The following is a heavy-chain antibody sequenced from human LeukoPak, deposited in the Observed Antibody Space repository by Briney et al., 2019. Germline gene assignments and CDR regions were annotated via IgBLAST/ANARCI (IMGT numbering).Heavy chain of an antibody. CDR2: IIPIFGTA. CDR1: GGTFSSYA. J-gene: IGHJ4*02. Sequence: SVEVSCKASGGTFSSYAISWVRQAPGQGREWMGGIIPIFGTANYAQKFQGRVTITADESTSTAYMELSSLRSEDTAVYYCAREATRNIVVVPAAIYYFDYWGQGTLVTVSS. CDR3: AREATRNIVVVPAAIYYFDY. D-gene: IGHD2-2*01. V-gene: IGHV1-69*13.